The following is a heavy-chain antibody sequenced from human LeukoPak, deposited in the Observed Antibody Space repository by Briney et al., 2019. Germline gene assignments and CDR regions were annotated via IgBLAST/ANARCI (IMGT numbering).Heavy chain of an antibody. CDR3: ARVAPQWLGIFDF. V-gene: IGHV4-59*01. J-gene: IGHJ4*02. D-gene: IGHD6-19*01. CDR2: IYRNGDT. Sequence: PSETLSLTCTVSGGSISSYYWSWIRQPPGKRLEYIGYIYRNGDTNYNPSLKSRVNISVDTSKNQFSLELTSVTAADTAVYYCARVAPQWLGIFDFWGPGTLVTVSS. CDR1: GGSISSYY.